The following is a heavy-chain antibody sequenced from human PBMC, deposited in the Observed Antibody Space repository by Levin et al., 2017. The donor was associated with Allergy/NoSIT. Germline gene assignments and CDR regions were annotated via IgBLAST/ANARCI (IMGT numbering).Heavy chain of an antibody. CDR3: ARVVGATLKTGLADS. V-gene: IGHV3-21*01. CDR1: GFIFSNYD. Sequence: PGGSLRLSCAASGFIFSNYDMTWVRQAPGKGLEWVSSITTTSSYIYYADSVQGRFTISRDNAKNSLYLHMNSLRAEDTAVYYCARVVGATLKTGLADSWGQGTLVTVSS. CDR2: ITTTSSYI. J-gene: IGHJ4*02. D-gene: IGHD1-26*01.